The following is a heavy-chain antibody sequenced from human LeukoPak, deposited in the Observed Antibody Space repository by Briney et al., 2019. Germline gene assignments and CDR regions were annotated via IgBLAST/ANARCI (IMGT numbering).Heavy chain of an antibody. CDR1: GFIFSNYW. D-gene: IGHD7-27*01. CDR2: IKQDGSEK. CDR3: ARALGSGDFDY. V-gene: IGHV3-7*01. J-gene: IGHJ4*02. Sequence: GGSLRLSCAASGFIFSNYWMSWVRQAPGKGLEWVANIKQDGSEKYYVDYVKGRFTISRDNAKNSLYLQMNSLRAEDTAVYYCARALGSGDFDYWGQGTLVTVSS.